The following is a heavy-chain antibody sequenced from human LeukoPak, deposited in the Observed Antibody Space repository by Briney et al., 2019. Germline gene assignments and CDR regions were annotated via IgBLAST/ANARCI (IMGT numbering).Heavy chain of an antibody. D-gene: IGHD6-13*01. Sequence: SVKVSCKASGGTFSSYAISWARQAPGQGLEWMGGIIPIFGTANYAQKFQGRVTITTDESTSTAYMELSSLRSEDTAVYYCGSSVAVAAADTTNNYYYYMDVWGKGTTVTVSS. J-gene: IGHJ6*03. V-gene: IGHV1-69*05. CDR1: GGTFSSYA. CDR3: GSSVAVAAADTTNNYYYYMDV. CDR2: IIPIFGTA.